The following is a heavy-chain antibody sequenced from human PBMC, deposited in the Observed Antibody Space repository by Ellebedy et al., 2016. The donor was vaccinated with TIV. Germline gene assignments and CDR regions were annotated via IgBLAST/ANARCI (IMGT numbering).Heavy chain of an antibody. D-gene: IGHD3-16*01. CDR1: GFTFSNYY. J-gene: IGHJ4*02. V-gene: IGHV3-7*03. Sequence: GESLKISCAASGFTFSNYYMTWVRQAPGKGLELVANIHQDGSDKHYVDSVKGRFTISRDNAKNSLYLQMNSLRAEDTAVYYCAQRGADYWGQGTPVTVSS. CDR3: AQRGADY. CDR2: IHQDGSDK.